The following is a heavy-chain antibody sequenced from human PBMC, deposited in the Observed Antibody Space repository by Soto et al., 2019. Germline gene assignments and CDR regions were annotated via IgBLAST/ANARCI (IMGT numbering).Heavy chain of an antibody. CDR1: GGTFSTYA. CDR2: IIPLFGTA. J-gene: IGHJ4*02. D-gene: IGHD1-26*01. Sequence: QVQLVQSGAEVKKPGSSVNVSCKASGGTFSTYAISWVRQAPGQGLEWMGGIIPLFGTANYAQKFQGRVTITADESTSTAYMELSSLRSEDTAMYYCAADVGASARTFDYWGQGSLVTVSS. CDR3: AADVGASARTFDY. V-gene: IGHV1-69*01.